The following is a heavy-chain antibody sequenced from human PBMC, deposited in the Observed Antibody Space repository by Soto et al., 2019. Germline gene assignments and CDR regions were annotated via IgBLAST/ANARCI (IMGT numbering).Heavy chain of an antibody. CDR1: GGSISSYY. CDR2: IYYSGST. D-gene: IGHD3-10*01. J-gene: IGHJ1*01. CDR3: ARGVPFQH. Sequence: SSETLSLTCTVSGGSISSYYWSWIRQPPGKGLEWIGYIYYSGSTNYNPSLKSRVTISVNTSKDQFSLKLSSVTAADTAVYYCARGVPFQHWGQGTLVTVSS. V-gene: IGHV4-59*08.